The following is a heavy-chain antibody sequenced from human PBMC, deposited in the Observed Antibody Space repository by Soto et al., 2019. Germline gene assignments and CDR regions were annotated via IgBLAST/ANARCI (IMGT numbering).Heavy chain of an antibody. Sequence: GALRLSCAASGFTFSSYAMSWVRQAPGKGLAWVSSITGSGGSTYYADSVKGRFTISRDNSKNTLYLQMNSLRAEDTAVYYCAGGGTSGNYAFDIWGQGTLVTVSS. J-gene: IGHJ3*02. D-gene: IGHD2-8*01. CDR3: AGGGTSGNYAFDI. CDR2: ITGSGGST. CDR1: GFTFSSYA. V-gene: IGHV3-23*01.